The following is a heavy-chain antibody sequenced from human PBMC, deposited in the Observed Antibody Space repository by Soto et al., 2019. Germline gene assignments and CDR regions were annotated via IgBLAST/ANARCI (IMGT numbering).Heavy chain of an antibody. Sequence: PGGALGVYGAASVFLLSTYGIHWVRQGPGKGLEWVAMISQDGNAQYYVDSVKGRFSVSRDTSKNTLHLHMNSLRSEVTALYYCARDDGPSKWYNWFHPGGQVTLFTVSS. CDR2: ISQDGNAQ. CDR3: ARDDGPSKWYNWFHP. V-gene: IGHV3-30*03. D-gene: IGHD2-15*01. J-gene: IGHJ5*02. CDR1: VFLLSTYG.